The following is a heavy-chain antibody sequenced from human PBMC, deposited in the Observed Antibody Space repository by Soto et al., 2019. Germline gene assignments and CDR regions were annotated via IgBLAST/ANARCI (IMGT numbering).Heavy chain of an antibody. J-gene: IGHJ4*02. Sequence: EVQLLESGGGLVQPGGSLRLSCAASGLPFSSHAMSWVRQAPGKGLEWVSSISISGGNTYYADSVRGRFTISRDNSKNTLYLHMNSLTADDTARSYGANERRPNDYWGQGTLVTVSS. CDR3: ANERRPNDY. CDR2: ISISGGNT. V-gene: IGHV3-23*01. CDR1: GLPFSSHA.